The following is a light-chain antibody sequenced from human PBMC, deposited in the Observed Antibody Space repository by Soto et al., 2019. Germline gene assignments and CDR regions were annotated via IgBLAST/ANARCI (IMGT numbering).Light chain of an antibody. V-gene: IGKV1-39*01. Sequence: DIQLTQSPSFLSASVGDRVTITCRASQGISTYLAWYQQKPGKAPKLLIYAASNLQSGIPSRFSGSGSGTDFTLTISSLQPEDFATYFCQQVYSTPYTFGQGTKLEIK. CDR3: QQVYSTPYT. CDR2: AAS. J-gene: IGKJ2*01. CDR1: QGISTY.